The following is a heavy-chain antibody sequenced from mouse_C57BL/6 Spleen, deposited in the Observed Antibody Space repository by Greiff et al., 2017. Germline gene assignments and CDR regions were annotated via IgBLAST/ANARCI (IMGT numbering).Heavy chain of an antibody. Sequence: QVQLKQSGAELVKPGASVKLSCKASGYTFTEYTIHWVKQRSGQGLEWIGWFYPGSGSIKYNEKFKDKATLTADKSSSTVYMALSRLTSEDSAVYCCARHEEDYYGSHWYFDVWGTGTTVTVSS. D-gene: IGHD1-1*01. CDR1: GYTFTEYT. CDR2: FYPGSGSI. J-gene: IGHJ1*03. V-gene: IGHV1-62-2*01. CDR3: ARHEEDYYGSHWYFDV.